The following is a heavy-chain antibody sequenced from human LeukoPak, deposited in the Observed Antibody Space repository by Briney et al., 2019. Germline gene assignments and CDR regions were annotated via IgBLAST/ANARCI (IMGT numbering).Heavy chain of an antibody. Sequence: PSETLSLTCTVSGGSISSYYWSWIRQPPGKGLEWIGYIYTSGSTNYNPSLKSRVTISVDTSKNQFSLKLSSVTAADTAVYYCARLPEYGDYGAPWFDPWGQGTLVTVSS. CDR2: IYTSGST. J-gene: IGHJ5*02. CDR1: GGSISSYY. D-gene: IGHD4-17*01. V-gene: IGHV4-4*09. CDR3: ARLPEYGDYGAPWFDP.